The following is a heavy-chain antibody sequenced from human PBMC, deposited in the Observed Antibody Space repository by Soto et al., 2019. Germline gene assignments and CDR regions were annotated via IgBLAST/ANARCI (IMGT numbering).Heavy chain of an antibody. D-gene: IGHD1-26*01. CDR2: IIPIFGTV. Sequence: QVQLVQSGAEVKKPGSSVKVSCKASGGDFSKYAISWVRQAPGQGLEWMGGIIPIFGTVNYAQKFQARVTITADESTSTAYMELSSLRSEDTAVYYCATGELIVGPFDHWGQGTLVTVSS. CDR3: ATGELIVGPFDH. V-gene: IGHV1-69*01. CDR1: GGDFSKYA. J-gene: IGHJ4*02.